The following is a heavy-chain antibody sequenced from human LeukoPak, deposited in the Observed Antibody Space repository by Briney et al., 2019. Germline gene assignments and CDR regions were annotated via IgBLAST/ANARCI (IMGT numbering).Heavy chain of an antibody. J-gene: IGHJ4*02. V-gene: IGHV6-1*01. D-gene: IGHD5-24*01. CDR3: ARGWLQSGFDY. CDR2: TYYNSNWYK. CDR1: GDSVSTNSAG. Sequence: SRTLSLTCAISGDSVSTNSAGWNWIRQSPSRGLEWLGRTYYNSNWYKDYAASVKSRITINPDTSKNHFSLQLNSLPPEDTAVYYCARGWLQSGFDYWGQGTLVTVSS.